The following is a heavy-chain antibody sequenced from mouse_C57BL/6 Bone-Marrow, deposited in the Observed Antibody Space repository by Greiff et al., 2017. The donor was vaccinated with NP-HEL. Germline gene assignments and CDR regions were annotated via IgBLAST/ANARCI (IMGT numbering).Heavy chain of an antibody. J-gene: IGHJ4*01. CDR2: IHPNSGST. CDR1: GYTFTSYW. CDR3: ARFLLTTVVANYYAMDY. Sequence: QVQLQQPGAELVKPGASVKLSCKASGYTFTSYWMHWVKQRPGQGLEWIGMIHPNSGSTNYNEKFKSKATLTVDKSSSTAYMQLSSLTSEDSAVYYCARFLLTTVVANYYAMDYWGQGTSVTVSS. V-gene: IGHV1-64*01. D-gene: IGHD1-1*01.